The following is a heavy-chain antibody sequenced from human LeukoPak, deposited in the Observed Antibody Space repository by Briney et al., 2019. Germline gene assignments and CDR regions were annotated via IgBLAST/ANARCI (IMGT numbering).Heavy chain of an antibody. CDR2: IKSGGSST. J-gene: IGHJ4*02. D-gene: IGHD3-22*01. V-gene: IGHV3-74*01. CDR1: GFTFSSYW. Sequence: GGSLRLSCAASGFTFSSYWMHWVRQAPGKGLVWVSRIKSGGSSTNYADSVKGRFTISRDNAKNTLYLRMNSLRAEDTAVYYCARVGYDNFGFDFWGQGTLVTVSS. CDR3: ARVGYDNFGFDF.